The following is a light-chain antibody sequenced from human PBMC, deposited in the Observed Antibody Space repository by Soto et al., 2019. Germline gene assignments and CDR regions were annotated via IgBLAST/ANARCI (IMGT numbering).Light chain of an antibody. J-gene: IGKJ1*01. CDR3: QHYNSYSEA. V-gene: IGKV1-5*03. Sequence: DIQMTQSPSTLSGSVGXXVXXXXXASQTISSWLAWYQQKPGKAPKLLIYKASTLKSGVPSRFSGSGSGTEFTLTISSLQPDDFATYYCQHYNSYSEAFGQGTKVDIK. CDR2: KAS. CDR1: QTISSW.